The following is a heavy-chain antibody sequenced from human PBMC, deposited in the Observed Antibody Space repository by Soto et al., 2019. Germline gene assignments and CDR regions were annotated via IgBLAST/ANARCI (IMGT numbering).Heavy chain of an antibody. D-gene: IGHD3-3*01. V-gene: IGHV4-59*07. CDR1: GGSNRSNY. CDR3: ARVLFY. Sequence: SDILSLHYTVSGGSNRSNYWAWFWQHQGKGLEWIGYFYYSGSTSYTPSIKSRVTISIDTSKNQLSLKPYSVTGAETAIYYCARVLFYWGQGALVTASS. CDR2: FYYSGST. J-gene: IGHJ4*02.